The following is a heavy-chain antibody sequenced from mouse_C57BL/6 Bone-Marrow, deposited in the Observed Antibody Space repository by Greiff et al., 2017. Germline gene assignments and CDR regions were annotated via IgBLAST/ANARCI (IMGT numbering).Heavy chain of an antibody. CDR1: GFTFSNYW. CDR2: IRLKSDNYAT. D-gene: IGHD1-1*01. J-gene: IGHJ2*01. V-gene: IGHV6-3*01. Sequence: EVKLMESGGGLVQPGGSMKLSCVASGFTFSNYWMNWVRQSPEKGLEWVAQIRLKSDNYATHYAESVKGRFTISRDDSKSSVYLQMNNLRAEDTGIYYCTGEGDYYGSSYGYWGQGTTLTVSS. CDR3: TGEGDYYGSSYGY.